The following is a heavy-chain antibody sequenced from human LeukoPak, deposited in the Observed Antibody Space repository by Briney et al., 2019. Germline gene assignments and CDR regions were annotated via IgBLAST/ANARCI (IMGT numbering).Heavy chain of an antibody. CDR2: ISYDGSNK. Sequence: GGSLRLSCAASGFTFSSYAMHWVRQAPGKGLEWVAVISYDGSNKYYADSVKGRFTISRDNSKNTLYLQMNSLRAEDTAVYYCARDYRYGSGPFAYWGQGTLVTVSS. J-gene: IGHJ4*02. D-gene: IGHD3-10*01. CDR1: GFTFSSYA. V-gene: IGHV3-30*04. CDR3: ARDYRYGSGPFAY.